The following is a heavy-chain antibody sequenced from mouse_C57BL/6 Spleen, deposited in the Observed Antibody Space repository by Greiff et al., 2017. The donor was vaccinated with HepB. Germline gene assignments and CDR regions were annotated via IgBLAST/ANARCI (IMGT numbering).Heavy chain of an antibody. CDR2: IRNKANGYTT. D-gene: IGHD2-5*01. V-gene: IGHV7-3*01. CDR1: GFTFTDYY. J-gene: IGHJ4*01. CDR3: ARSPYSNYEDYAMDY. Sequence: EVMLVESGGGLVQPGGSLSLSCAASGFTFTDYYMIWVRQPPGKALEWLGFIRNKANGYTTEYSASVKGRFTISRDNSQSILYLQMNALRAEDSATYYCARSPYSNYEDYAMDYWGQGTSVTVSS.